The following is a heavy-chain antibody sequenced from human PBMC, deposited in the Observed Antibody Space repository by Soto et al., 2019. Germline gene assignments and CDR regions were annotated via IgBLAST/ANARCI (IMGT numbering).Heavy chain of an antibody. Sequence: ASVKVSCKASGYTFTSYAMHWVRQAPGQRLEWMGWINADNGNTKYAQKLQGRVTMTTDTSTSTAYMELRSLRSDDTAVYYCARVVGALGHWFDPWGQGTLVTVSS. CDR2: INADNGNT. CDR3: ARVVGALGHWFDP. J-gene: IGHJ5*02. CDR1: GYTFTSYA. V-gene: IGHV1-3*01. D-gene: IGHD1-26*01.